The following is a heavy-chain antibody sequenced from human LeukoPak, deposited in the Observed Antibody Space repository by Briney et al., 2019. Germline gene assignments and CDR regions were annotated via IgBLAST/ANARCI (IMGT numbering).Heavy chain of an antibody. CDR1: GFTFSSYE. D-gene: IGHD3-10*01. CDR3: ARGPSGSYYGSTY. J-gene: IGHJ4*02. Sequence: GGSLRLSCAASGFTFSSYEMNWVRQAPGKGLEWVSYISSSDSTIYYADSVKGRFTISRDNAKNSLYLQMNSLRAEDTAVYYCARGPSGSYYGSTYWGQGTLVTVSS. V-gene: IGHV3-48*03. CDR2: ISSSDSTI.